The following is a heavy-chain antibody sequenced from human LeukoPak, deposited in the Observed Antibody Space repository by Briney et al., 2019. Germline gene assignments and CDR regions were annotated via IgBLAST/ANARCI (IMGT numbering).Heavy chain of an antibody. CDR1: GFTFSSYA. D-gene: IGHD3-9*01. Sequence: GGSLRLSCAVSGFTFSSYAMSWVRQAPGKGLEWVSAISGSGGSTYYADSVKGRFTISRDNSKNTLYLQMNSLRAEDTAVYYCAKRVGYYDILTGYYFDYWGQGTLVTVSS. J-gene: IGHJ4*02. V-gene: IGHV3-23*01. CDR2: ISGSGGST. CDR3: AKRVGYYDILTGYYFDY.